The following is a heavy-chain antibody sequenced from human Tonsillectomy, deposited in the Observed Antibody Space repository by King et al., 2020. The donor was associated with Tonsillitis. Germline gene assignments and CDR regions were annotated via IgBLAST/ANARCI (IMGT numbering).Heavy chain of an antibody. D-gene: IGHD4-17*01. CDR3: ARIMYDADYYFDS. Sequence: TLKESGPVLVKPTETLTLTCTVSGFSLSNFNMGVSWIRQPPGKALEWLAHIFPNDEKSYCTSLTSRLTISKDNSKSQVVLTMTNLDPMDTATYFCARIMYDADYYFDSWGQGTLVAVSS. V-gene: IGHV2-26*02. CDR2: IFPNDEK. CDR1: GFSLSNFNMG. J-gene: IGHJ4*02.